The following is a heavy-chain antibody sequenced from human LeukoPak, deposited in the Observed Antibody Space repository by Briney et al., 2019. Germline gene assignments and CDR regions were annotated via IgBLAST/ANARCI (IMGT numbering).Heavy chain of an antibody. CDR3: ARANYIAVAGYFDY. V-gene: IGHV4-61*02. J-gene: IGHJ4*02. CDR2: MYTSGST. CDR1: GGSISSGTYY. D-gene: IGHD6-19*01. Sequence: SETLSLTCTVSGGSISSGTYYWSWIRQPAGKGLEWTGRMYTSGSTNYNPSLKSRVTILVDTSKNQFSLKLRSVTAADTAVYYCARANYIAVAGYFDYWGQGTLVTVSS.